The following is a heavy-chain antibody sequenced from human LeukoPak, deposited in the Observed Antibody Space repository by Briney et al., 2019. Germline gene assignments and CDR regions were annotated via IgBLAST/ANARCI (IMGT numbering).Heavy chain of an antibody. D-gene: IGHD1-26*01. CDR2: INHSGST. CDR3: ARDGELVGAPGAFDP. Sequence: SETLSLTCTVSGYSISSGYYWSWIRQPPGKGLEWIGEINHSGSTNYNPSLKSRVTISVDTSKNQFSLKLSSVTAADTAVYYCARDGELVGAPGAFDPWGQGALVTVSS. V-gene: IGHV4-38-2*02. J-gene: IGHJ5*02. CDR1: GYSISSGYY.